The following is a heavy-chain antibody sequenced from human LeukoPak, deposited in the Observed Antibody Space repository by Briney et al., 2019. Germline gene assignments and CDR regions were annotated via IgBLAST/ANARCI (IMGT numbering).Heavy chain of an antibody. CDR2: IYHSGST. CDR1: GGSISSGGYY. V-gene: IGHV4-30-2*01. J-gene: IGHJ4*02. D-gene: IGHD5-18*01. Sequence: TSETLSLTCTVSGGSISSGGYYWSWIRQPPGKGLEWIGYIYHSGSTYYNPSLKSRVTISVDRSRNQFSLKLSSVTAADTAVYYCARLERGYSYRGGHYFDYWGQGTLVTVSS. CDR3: ARLERGYSYRGGHYFDY.